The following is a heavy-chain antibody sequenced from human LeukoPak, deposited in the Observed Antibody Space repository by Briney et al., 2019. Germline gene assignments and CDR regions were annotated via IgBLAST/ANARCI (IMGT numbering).Heavy chain of an antibody. CDR1: GGSFSGYY. Sequence: SETLSLTCAVYGGSFSGYYRSWIRQPPGKGLEWIGEINHSGSTNYNPSLKSRVTISVDTSKNQFSLKLSSVTAADTAVYYCASGTGTFDYWGQGTLVTVSS. J-gene: IGHJ4*02. D-gene: IGHD1-1*01. CDR3: ASGTGTFDY. CDR2: INHSGST. V-gene: IGHV4-34*01.